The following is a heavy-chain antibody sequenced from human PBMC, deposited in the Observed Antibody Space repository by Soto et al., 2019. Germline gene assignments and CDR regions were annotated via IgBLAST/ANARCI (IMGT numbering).Heavy chain of an antibody. J-gene: IGHJ6*02. CDR1: GGSFSGYY. D-gene: IGHD3-10*01. V-gene: IGHV4-34*01. CDR3: ARVNYYGSGDAYYYYGMDV. CDR2: INHSGST. Sequence: PSETLSLTCAVYGGSFSGYYWSWIRQPPGKGLEWIGEINHSGSTNYNPSLKSRVTISVDTSKNQFSLKLSSVTAADTAVYYCARVNYYGSGDAYYYYGMDVRGQRTTVTVSS.